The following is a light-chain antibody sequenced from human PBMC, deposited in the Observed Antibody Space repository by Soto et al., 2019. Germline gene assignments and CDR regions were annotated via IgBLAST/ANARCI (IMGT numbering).Light chain of an antibody. CDR2: AAS. CDR1: QSVSSSY. J-gene: IGKJ1*01. CDR3: QQYERSPQT. V-gene: IGKV3-20*01. Sequence: EIVLTQSPGTLSLSPGERATLSCRASQSVSSSYLAWFQQKPGQAPRLLIYAASNRATGIPDRFSGSGSGTDFTLTISRLEPEDFAVYYCQQYERSPQTFGQGNKV.